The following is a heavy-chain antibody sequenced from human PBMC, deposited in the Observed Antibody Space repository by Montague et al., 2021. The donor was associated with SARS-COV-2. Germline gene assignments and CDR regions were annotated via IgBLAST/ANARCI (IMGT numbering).Heavy chain of an antibody. D-gene: IGHD2-2*02. CDR2: INHSGSA. CDR3: ARLGEGVVPAPILGVGPYYSYFYMDV. J-gene: IGHJ6*03. CDR1: GGSFSGYY. Sequence: SETLSLTCAVYGGSFSGYYWNWIHQPPGKGLERIGEINHSGSANYNPSLKRRVTISVDMSKNQFSLKLNSATAADTAVYYCARLGEGVVPAPILGVGPYYSYFYMDVWGKGATVTVSS. V-gene: IGHV4-34*01.